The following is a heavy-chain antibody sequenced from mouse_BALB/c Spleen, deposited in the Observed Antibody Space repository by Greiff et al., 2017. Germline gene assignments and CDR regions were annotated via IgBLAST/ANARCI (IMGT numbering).Heavy chain of an antibody. V-gene: IGHV5-6*01. CDR1: GFTFSSYG. D-gene: IGHD4-1*01. Sequence: EVQLVESGGDLVKPGGSLKLSCAASGFTFSSYGMSWVRQTPDKRLEWVATISSGGSYTYYPDSVKGRFTISRDNAKNTLYLQMSSLKSEDTAMYYCARHGGNWGGAMDYWGQGTSVTVSS. CDR3: ARHGGNWGGAMDY. CDR2: ISSGGSYT. J-gene: IGHJ4*01.